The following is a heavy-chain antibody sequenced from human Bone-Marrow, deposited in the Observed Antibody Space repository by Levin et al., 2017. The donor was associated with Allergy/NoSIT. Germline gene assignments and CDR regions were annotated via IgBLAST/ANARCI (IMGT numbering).Heavy chain of an antibody. CDR1: GFTFSSYA. Sequence: LSLTCAASGFTFSSYAMHWVRQAPGKGLEWVAVMSHDGSNKYYRDSVKGRCTISRDSSKNTLYLQMNSLRVDDTAVYYCVRDTGDGYNYWGLIDYWGQGTLVTVSS. D-gene: IGHD5-24*01. CDR2: MSHDGSNK. V-gene: IGHV3-30-3*01. CDR3: VRDTGDGYNYWGLIDY. J-gene: IGHJ4*02.